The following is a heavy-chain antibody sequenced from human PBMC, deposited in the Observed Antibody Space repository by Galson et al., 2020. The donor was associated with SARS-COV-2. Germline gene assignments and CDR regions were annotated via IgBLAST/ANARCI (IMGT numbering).Heavy chain of an antibody. Sequence: GGSLRLSCAASGFTFSGYWMHWVRQAPGKGLVWVSRINSDGSNPTYAVSVKGRFTISRDNAKNTLYLQMNSLRAEDTAVYYCARAVDGRFDPWGQGTLVTVSS. CDR1: GFTFSGYW. CDR2: INSDGSNP. CDR3: ARAVDGRFDP. V-gene: IGHV3-74*01. J-gene: IGHJ5*02. D-gene: IGHD3-9*01.